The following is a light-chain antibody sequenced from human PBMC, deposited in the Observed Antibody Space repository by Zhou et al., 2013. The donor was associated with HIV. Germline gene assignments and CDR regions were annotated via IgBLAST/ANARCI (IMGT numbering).Light chain of an antibody. CDR3: QQLNSYLLT. CDR2: AAS. CDR1: QTISSW. J-gene: IGKJ4*01. V-gene: IGKV1-9*01. Sequence: DIQMSQSPSTLSGSVGDRVTITCRASQTISSWLAWYHQRPGEAPKLLIYAASTLQSGVPSRFSGSGSGTDFTLTISSLQPEDFATYYCQQLNSYLLTFGGGTKGGDQT.